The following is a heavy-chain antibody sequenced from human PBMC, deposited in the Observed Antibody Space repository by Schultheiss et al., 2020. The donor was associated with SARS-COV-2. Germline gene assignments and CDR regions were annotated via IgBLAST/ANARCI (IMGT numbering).Heavy chain of an antibody. CDR3: ARDRRYYGWFDP. Sequence: GESLKISCAASGLTCSRYVMSWVRQAPEKGLEWVSPISESAGRTYYADSVKGRFTISRDNAKNTLYLQMNSLRAEDTAVYYCARDRRYYGWFDPWGQGTLVTVSS. V-gene: IGHV3-23*01. D-gene: IGHD2/OR15-2a*01. J-gene: IGHJ5*02. CDR2: ISESAGRT. CDR1: GLTCSRYV.